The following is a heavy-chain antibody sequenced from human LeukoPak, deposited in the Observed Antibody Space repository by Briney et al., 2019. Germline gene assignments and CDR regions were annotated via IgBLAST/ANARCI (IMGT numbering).Heavy chain of an antibody. J-gene: IGHJ4*02. Sequence: SETLSLTCAVYGGSFSGYYWGWIRQPPGKGLEWIGEINHSGSTNYNPSLKSRVTISVDTFKNQFSLKLSSVTAADTAVYYCARAQWLGYDYWGQGTLVTVSS. CDR1: GGSFSGYY. V-gene: IGHV4-34*01. CDR3: ARAQWLGYDY. D-gene: IGHD5-12*01. CDR2: INHSGST.